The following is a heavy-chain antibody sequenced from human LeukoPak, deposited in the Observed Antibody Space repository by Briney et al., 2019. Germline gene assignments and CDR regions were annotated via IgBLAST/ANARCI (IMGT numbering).Heavy chain of an antibody. Sequence: GGSLRLSCAASGFTFSSYGMPWVRQAPGKGLEWVAVISYDGSNKYYADSVKGRFTISRDNSKNTLYLQMNSLRAEDTAVYYCASYDSRRGLYWGQGTLVTVSS. D-gene: IGHD5-12*01. CDR2: ISYDGSNK. J-gene: IGHJ4*02. V-gene: IGHV3-30*03. CDR1: GFTFSSYG. CDR3: ASYDSRRGLY.